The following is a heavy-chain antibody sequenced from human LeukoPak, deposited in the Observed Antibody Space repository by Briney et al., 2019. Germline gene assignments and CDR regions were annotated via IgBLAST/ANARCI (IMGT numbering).Heavy chain of an antibody. CDR3: VRQYSSGWTYYFGMDV. D-gene: IGHD6-19*01. V-gene: IGHV6-1*01. Sequence: SQTLSLTCAISGDSVSSNSGAWYWIRQSPSRGLEWLGRTYYRSKWYNDYAVSVKSRIIVNPDTSKNQFSLQLNSVTPEDTAVYYCVRQYSSGWTYYFGMDVWGQGTTVTVSS. J-gene: IGHJ6*02. CDR2: TYYRSKWYN. CDR1: GDSVSSNSGA.